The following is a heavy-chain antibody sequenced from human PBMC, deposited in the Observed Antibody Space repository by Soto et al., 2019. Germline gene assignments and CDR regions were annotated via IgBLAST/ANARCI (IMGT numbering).Heavy chain of an antibody. V-gene: IGHV6-1*01. Sequence: PSQTLSLTCAISGDSVSSKSAAWNWIRQSPSRGLEWLGRTYYRSKWYNDYAVSVKSRITVNPDTSKNQFSLQLDSVTPEDTAVYYCARHVPDDSSGYINWFDPWGQGTLVTVSS. J-gene: IGHJ5*02. CDR1: GDSVSSKSAA. D-gene: IGHD3-22*01. CDR2: TYYRSKWYN. CDR3: ARHVPDDSSGYINWFDP.